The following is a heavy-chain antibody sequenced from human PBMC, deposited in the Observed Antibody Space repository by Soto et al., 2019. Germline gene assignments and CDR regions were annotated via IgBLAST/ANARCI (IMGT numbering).Heavy chain of an antibody. CDR3: GKEGGSVPGYDAFDF. CDR2: ISGSGGST. J-gene: IGHJ3*01. V-gene: IGHV3-23*01. Sequence: EVQLLESGGGLVQPGGSLRLSCAASGFTFSSYAMSWVRQAPGKGLEWVSAISGSGGSTYYADSVKGRFTISRDNSKNMLYLQMDCQRADDTAVYNCGKEGGSVPGYDAFDFWGKGTMVTVSS. CDR1: GFTFSSYA. D-gene: IGHD3-16*01.